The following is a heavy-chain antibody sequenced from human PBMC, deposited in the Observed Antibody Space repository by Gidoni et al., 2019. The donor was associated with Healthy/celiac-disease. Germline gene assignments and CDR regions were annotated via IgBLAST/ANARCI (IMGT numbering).Heavy chain of an antibody. Sequence: QVQLQESGPGLVKPSETLSLTCTVSGGSISSYYWSWIRQPPGKGLEWIGYIYYSGRTNSTPSLKSRVTISVDTSKNQFSLKLSSVTAADTAVYYCARALITMVRGSNEGWFDPWGQGTLVTVSS. J-gene: IGHJ5*02. CDR1: GGSISSYY. CDR2: IYYSGRT. CDR3: ARALITMVRGSNEGWFDP. V-gene: IGHV4-59*08. D-gene: IGHD3-10*01.